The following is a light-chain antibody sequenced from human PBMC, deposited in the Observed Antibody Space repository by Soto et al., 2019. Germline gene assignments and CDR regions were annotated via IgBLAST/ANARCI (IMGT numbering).Light chain of an antibody. J-gene: IGLJ2*01. CDR1: SSNIGAGYD. CDR2: GNS. CDR3: QSYDSSLSGVV. V-gene: IGLV1-40*01. Sequence: QSVLTQPPSVSGAPGQRVTISCTGSSSNIGAGYDVHWYQQFPGTAPKLLIYGNSNRPSGVPDRFSGSKSGTSASLAITGLQADDEADYYCQSYDSSLSGVVFGGGTQLTVL.